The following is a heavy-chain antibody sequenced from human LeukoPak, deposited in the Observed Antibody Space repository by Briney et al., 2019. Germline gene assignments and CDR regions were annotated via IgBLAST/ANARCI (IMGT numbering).Heavy chain of an antibody. J-gene: IGHJ4*02. V-gene: IGHV1-69*13. Sequence: SVKVSCKASGGTFSSYAISWVRQAPGQGLEWMGGMIPIFGTANYAQKFQGRVTITADESTSTAYMELSSLRSEDTAVYYCARGYCSGGSCYSSPFDYWGQGTLVTVSS. CDR1: GGTFSSYA. CDR3: ARGYCSGGSCYSSPFDY. CDR2: MIPIFGTA. D-gene: IGHD2-15*01.